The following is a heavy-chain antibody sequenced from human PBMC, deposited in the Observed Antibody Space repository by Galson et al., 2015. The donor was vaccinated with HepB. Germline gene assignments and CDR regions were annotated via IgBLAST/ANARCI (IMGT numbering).Heavy chain of an antibody. J-gene: IGHJ4*02. CDR1: GYTFTNDD. D-gene: IGHD1-14*01. V-gene: IGHV1-8*01. CDR3: ARGAGSIDY. Sequence: SVTVSCKASGYTFTNDDINWVRQAAGQGLEWMGWMNPSSGNTGFAQKFQGRVTLTRDTSISTAYMELSSPTSEDTAVYYCARGAGSIDYWGQGTLVTISS. CDR2: MNPSSGNT.